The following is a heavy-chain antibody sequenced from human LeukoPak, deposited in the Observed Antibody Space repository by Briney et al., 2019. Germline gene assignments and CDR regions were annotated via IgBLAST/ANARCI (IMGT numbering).Heavy chain of an antibody. D-gene: IGHD3-3*01. V-gene: IGHV3-23*01. CDR3: AKPIKDFKPNPFQGMDV. CDR2: ISGSGGST. J-gene: IGHJ6*02. Sequence: PGGSLRLSCAASGFTFSSYAMSWVRQAPGKGLEWVSAISGSGGSTYYADSVKGRFTISRDNSKNTLYLQMNSLRAEDTAVYYCAKPIKDFKPNPFQGMDVWGQGTTVTVSS. CDR1: GFTFSSYA.